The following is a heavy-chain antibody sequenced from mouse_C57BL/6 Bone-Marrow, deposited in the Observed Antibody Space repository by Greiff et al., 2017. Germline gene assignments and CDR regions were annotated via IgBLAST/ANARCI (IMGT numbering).Heavy chain of an antibody. V-gene: IGHV1-64*01. CDR1: GYTFTSYW. Sequence: VPLQQSGAELVKPGASVKLSCKASGYTFTSYWMHWVKQRPGQGLEWIGMIHPNSGSTNYNEKFKSKATLTVDKSSSTAYMQLSSLTSDDSAVYYCARAYYSNYGPFDYWGQRTTLTVSS. CDR2: IHPNSGST. CDR3: ARAYYSNYGPFDY. D-gene: IGHD2-5*01. J-gene: IGHJ2*01.